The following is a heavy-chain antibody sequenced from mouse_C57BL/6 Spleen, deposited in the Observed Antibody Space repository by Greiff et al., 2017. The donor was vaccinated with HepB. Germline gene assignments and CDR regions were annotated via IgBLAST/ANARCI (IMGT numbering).Heavy chain of an antibody. V-gene: IGHV5-17*01. CDR1: GFTFSDYG. J-gene: IGHJ1*03. CDR2: ISSGSSTI. D-gene: IGHD1-1*01. Sequence: EVQGVESGGGLVKPGGSLKLSCAASGFTFSDYGMHWVRQAPEKGLEWVAYISSGSSTIYYAETVKGRFTISRDNAKNTLFLQMTSLRSEDTAMYYCASDYYGSSPWYFDVWGTGTTVTVSS. CDR3: ASDYYGSSPWYFDV.